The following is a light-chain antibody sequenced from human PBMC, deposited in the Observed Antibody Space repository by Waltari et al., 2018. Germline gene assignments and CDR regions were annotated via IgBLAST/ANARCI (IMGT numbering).Light chain of an antibody. CDR3: QQYGSSPYT. V-gene: IGKV3-20*01. Sequence: EIVLTQSPGTLSLSPGERATLSCRASQSVSSSYLGWYQQKPGQAPRLLIYRTSNRATGIPDSFSGSGSGTDFTLTISRLEPEDFAVYYCQQYGSSPYTFGQGTKLEIK. CDR2: RTS. J-gene: IGKJ2*01. CDR1: QSVSSSY.